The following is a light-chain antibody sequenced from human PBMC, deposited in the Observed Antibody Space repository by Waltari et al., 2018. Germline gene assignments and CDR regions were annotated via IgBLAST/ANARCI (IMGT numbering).Light chain of an antibody. CDR3: VLYMGSGHWV. CDR1: SGSVSTSYY. V-gene: IGLV8-61*01. Sequence: QTVVTQEPSFSVSPGGTVTLTCGLSSGSVSTSYYPSWYQQTPGQAPRTLIYSTNNPSSGVPARFSGSILGNKAALTITGAQADDESEYYCVLYMGSGHWVFGGGTKLTVL. J-gene: IGLJ3*02. CDR2: STN.